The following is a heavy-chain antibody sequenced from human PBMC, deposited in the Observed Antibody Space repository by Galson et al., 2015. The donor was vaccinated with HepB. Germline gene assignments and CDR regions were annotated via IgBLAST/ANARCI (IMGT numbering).Heavy chain of an antibody. CDR1: GDSVSSNSAV. CDR3: AYGVDV. CDR2: TYYRSKWYK. Sequence: CAISGDSVSSNSAVWNWIRQSPLRGLEWLGRTYYRSKWYKDYALFVKSRITINADTSRNQISLQLNSMTPEDTAVYHCAYGVDVWGQGTTVTVSS. V-gene: IGHV6-1*01. J-gene: IGHJ6*02.